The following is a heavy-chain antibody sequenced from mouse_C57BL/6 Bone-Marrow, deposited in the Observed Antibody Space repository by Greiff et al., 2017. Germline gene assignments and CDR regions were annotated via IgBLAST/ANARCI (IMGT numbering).Heavy chain of an antibody. CDR1: GYTFTTYP. CDR2: FHPYNDDT. V-gene: IGHV1-47*01. D-gene: IGHD1-1*01. CDR3: ARSITFFYYVDY. Sequence: VQGVESGAELVKPGASVKMSCKASGYTFTTYPIEWMKQHHGKSLEWIGNFHPYNDDTKYNEKFKGKATLTVEKSSNTVYLELSRLTSDDSAVYYCARSITFFYYVDYWGQGTTLTVSS. J-gene: IGHJ2*01.